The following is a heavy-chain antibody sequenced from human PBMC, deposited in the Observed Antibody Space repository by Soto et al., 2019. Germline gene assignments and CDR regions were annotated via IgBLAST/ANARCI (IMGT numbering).Heavy chain of an antibody. CDR3: ARDIPLHCSSTSGSFFDY. V-gene: IGHV4-59*01. Sequence: SETLSLTCTVSGGSISSYYWSWIRQPPGKGLEWIGYIYYSGSTNYNPSLKSRVTISVDTSKNQFSLKLSSVTAADTAVYYCARDIPLHCSSTSGSFFDYWGQGTLVTVSS. D-gene: IGHD2-2*01. CDR2: IYYSGST. J-gene: IGHJ4*02. CDR1: GGSISSYY.